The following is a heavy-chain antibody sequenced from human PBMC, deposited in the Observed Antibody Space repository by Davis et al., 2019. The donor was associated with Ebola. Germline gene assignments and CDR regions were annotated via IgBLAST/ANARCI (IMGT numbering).Heavy chain of an antibody. CDR3: ARGWFRSGMDV. D-gene: IGHD3-10*01. CDR1: GDSMSRNIPA. V-gene: IGHV6-1*01. Sequence: HSQTLSLTCAISGDSMSRNIPAWNWIRQSPSRGLEWLGRTYYSSKWYNDYAASVKSRITVNPDTSKNQFSLLLNSVTPEDTAIYFCARGWFRSGMDVWGQGTTVTVSS. CDR2: TYYSSKWYN. J-gene: IGHJ6*02.